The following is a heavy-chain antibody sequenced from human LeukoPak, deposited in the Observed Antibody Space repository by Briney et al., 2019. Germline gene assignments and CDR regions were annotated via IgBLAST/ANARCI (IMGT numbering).Heavy chain of an antibody. V-gene: IGHV3-7*01. D-gene: IGHD1-20*01. CDR1: GFTFCRYW. J-gene: IGHJ4*02. CDR2: IKQDGGEK. Sequence: GGSLRLSCAASGFTFCRYWMSWVRQAPGKGLEWVANIKQDGGEKYYVDSVKGRFTISRDNAKNSLYLQMNSLRAEDTAVYYCARLLVYNSGGEAFDHWGQGTLVTVSS. CDR3: ARLLVYNSGGEAFDH.